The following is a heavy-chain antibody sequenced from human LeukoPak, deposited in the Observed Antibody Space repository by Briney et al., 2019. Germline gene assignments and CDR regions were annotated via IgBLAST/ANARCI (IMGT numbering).Heavy chain of an antibody. CDR2: VYSSGST. V-gene: IGHV4-4*07. CDR1: GGSISSYY. CDR3: ASLLMGYDILTGYPGGRWFDP. J-gene: IGHJ5*02. Sequence: PSETLSLTCSVSGGSISSYYWSWIRQPAGKGLEWIGRVYSSGSTIYNPSLRSRLSLSLDTSKNQFSLKLSSVTAADTAVYYCASLLMGYDILTGYPGGRWFDPWGQGTLVAVSS. D-gene: IGHD3-9*01.